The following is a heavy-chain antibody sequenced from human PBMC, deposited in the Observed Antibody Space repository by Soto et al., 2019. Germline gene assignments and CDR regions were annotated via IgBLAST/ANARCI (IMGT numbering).Heavy chain of an antibody. CDR1: GFTFSSYS. Sequence: GGSLRLSCAASGFTFSSYSMNWVRQAPGKGLEWVSSISSSSSYIYYADSVKGRFTISRDNAKNSLYPQMNSLRAEDTAVYYCARDHPRYSSAIDYWGQGTLVTVSS. CDR3: ARDHPRYSSAIDY. J-gene: IGHJ4*02. V-gene: IGHV3-21*01. CDR2: ISSSSSYI. D-gene: IGHD6-19*01.